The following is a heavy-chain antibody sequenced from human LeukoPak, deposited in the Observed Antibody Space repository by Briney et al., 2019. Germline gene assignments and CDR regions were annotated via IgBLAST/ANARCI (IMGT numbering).Heavy chain of an antibody. CDR3: AIHYYDSSGHLDS. D-gene: IGHD3-22*01. J-gene: IGHJ4*02. CDR1: GFTFSSYA. V-gene: IGHV3-23*01. CDR2: ISGSGHST. Sequence: PGGSLRLSCAASGFTFSSYAMSWVRQAPGKGLEWVSSISGSGHSTYYADSVEGRLTISRDNSKNTLYLQMNSLRAEDTAVFYCAIHYYDSSGHLDSWGQGTLVTVSS.